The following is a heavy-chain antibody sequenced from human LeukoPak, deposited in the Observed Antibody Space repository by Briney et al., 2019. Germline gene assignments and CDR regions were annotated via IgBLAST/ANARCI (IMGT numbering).Heavy chain of an antibody. CDR3: ARGGSSGMNVFFGHWYFDL. J-gene: IGHJ2*01. D-gene: IGHD3-3*01. CDR1: GFTVSSSD. V-gene: IGHV3-66*01. CDR2: IYSGDNT. Sequence: GGSLRLSCAASGFTVSSSDLSWVRQAPGKGLEWVSIIYSGDNTLHAASVKGRFTIARDNSKNTVYLQRNSLRAEDTAVYYCARGGSSGMNVFFGHWYFDLWGRGTLVTVSS.